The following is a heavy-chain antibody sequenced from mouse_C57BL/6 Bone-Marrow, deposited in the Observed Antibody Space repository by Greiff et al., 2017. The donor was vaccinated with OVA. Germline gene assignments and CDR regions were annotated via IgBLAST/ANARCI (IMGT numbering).Heavy chain of an antibody. CDR3: ARSNGYCSWFAY. V-gene: IGHV1-72*01. Sequence: VKQSCKASGHPFTSYRMHWAKQRPGRGLEWIGRIDPNSGGTKYNEKFKSKATLTVDKPSSTAYMQLSSLTSEDSAVYYCARSNGYCSWFAYWGQGTLVTVSA. CDR2: IDPNSGGT. J-gene: IGHJ3*01. CDR1: GHPFTSYR. D-gene: IGHD2-3*01.